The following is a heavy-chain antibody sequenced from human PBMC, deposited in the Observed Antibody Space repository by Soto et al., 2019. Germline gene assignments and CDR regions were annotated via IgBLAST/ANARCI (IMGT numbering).Heavy chain of an antibody. Sequence: SETLSLTCAVYGGSFSGYYWSWIRQPPGKGLEWIGEIDHSGSTNYNPSLKSRVTISVDTSKNQFSLKLSSVTAADTAVYYCARGATFYCSSTSCYGAGANYYYYGMDVWGQGTTVTVSS. J-gene: IGHJ6*02. CDR3: ARGATFYCSSTSCYGAGANYYYYGMDV. CDR1: GGSFSGYY. D-gene: IGHD2-2*01. CDR2: IDHSGST. V-gene: IGHV4-34*01.